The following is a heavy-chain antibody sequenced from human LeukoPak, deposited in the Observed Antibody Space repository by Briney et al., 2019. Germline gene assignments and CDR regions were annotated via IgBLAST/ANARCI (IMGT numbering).Heavy chain of an antibody. Sequence: PGRSLRLSCAASGLTFSRFGMHWVRQAPGKGLDWVAVISDAGSEKYYADSVKGRFTISRDNSKNTVYLQMNSLRPNDTAMYYCAKNVGRDGYNDYFDYWGQGTLVTVSS. CDR1: GLTFSRFG. D-gene: IGHD5-24*01. CDR3: AKNVGRDGYNDYFDY. V-gene: IGHV3-30*18. J-gene: IGHJ4*02. CDR2: ISDAGSEK.